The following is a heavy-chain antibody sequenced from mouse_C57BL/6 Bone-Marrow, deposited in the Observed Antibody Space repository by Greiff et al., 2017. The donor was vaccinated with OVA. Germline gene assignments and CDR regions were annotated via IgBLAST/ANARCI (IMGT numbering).Heavy chain of an antibody. CDR1: GFTFSSYA. V-gene: IGHV5-9-1*02. Sequence: EVQRVESGEGLVKPGGSLKLSCAASGFTFSSYAMSWVRQTPEKRLEWVAYISSGGDYIYYADTVKGRFTISRDNARNTLYLQMSSLKSEDTAMYYGTRATYDYPYYYAMDYWGQGTSVTVSS. D-gene: IGHD2-4*01. J-gene: IGHJ4*01. CDR2: ISSGGDYI. CDR3: TRATYDYPYYYAMDY.